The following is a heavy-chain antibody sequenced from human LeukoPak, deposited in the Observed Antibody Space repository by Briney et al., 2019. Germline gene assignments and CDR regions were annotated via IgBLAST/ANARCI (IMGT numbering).Heavy chain of an antibody. V-gene: IGHV4-61*05. Sequence: KPSETLSLTCTVSGGSISSSTYYWGWIRQPPGKGLEWIGYIYYSGSTNYNPSLKSRVAISVDTSKNQVSLRLSSVTAADTAVYYCARGGSIVGATPHDAFDIWGQGTVVTVS. CDR1: GGSISSSTYY. D-gene: IGHD1-26*01. J-gene: IGHJ3*02. CDR3: ARGGSIVGATPHDAFDI. CDR2: IYYSGST.